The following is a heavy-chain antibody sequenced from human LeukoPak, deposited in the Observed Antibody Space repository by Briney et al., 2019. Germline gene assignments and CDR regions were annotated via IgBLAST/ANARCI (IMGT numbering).Heavy chain of an antibody. CDR1: GFTFNNYA. CDR2: ISGGDNT. Sequence: GSLRLSCAASGFTFNNYAMSWVRQAPGKGLEWVSAISGGDNTYHADSVKGRFTISRDNSKNTLHLQINSLRAEDTAVYYCARHLEQLLAYFDYWGQGTLVTVSS. CDR3: ARHLEQLLAYFDY. D-gene: IGHD6-13*01. V-gene: IGHV3-23*01. J-gene: IGHJ4*02.